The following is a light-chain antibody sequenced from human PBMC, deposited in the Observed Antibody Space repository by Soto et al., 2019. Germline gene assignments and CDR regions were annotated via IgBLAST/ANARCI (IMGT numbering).Light chain of an antibody. Sequence: EIVLTQSPGTLSLSPGERATLSCSASQSVSSNYLAWYQQKPGQAPILLIYDASTRATGIPDRFSGSGSGTDFTLIISRLAPEDFAVYFCQQYGSSLLTFGGGTKVDIK. V-gene: IGKV3-20*01. J-gene: IGKJ4*01. CDR3: QQYGSSLLT. CDR2: DAS. CDR1: QSVSSNY.